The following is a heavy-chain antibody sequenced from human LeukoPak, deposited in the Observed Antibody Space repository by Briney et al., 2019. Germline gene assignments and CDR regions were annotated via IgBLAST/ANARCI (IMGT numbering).Heavy chain of an antibody. V-gene: IGHV1-2*02. CDR2: INPNSGGT. CDR1: GYTFTGYY. CDR3: ARMDIVATGPFDY. J-gene: IGHJ4*02. D-gene: IGHD5-12*01. Sequence: GASVKVSCKASGYTFTGYYMHWVRQAPGQGLEWMGWINPNSGGTNYAQKFQGRVTMTRDTSISTAYMELSRLRSDDTAVYYCARMDIVATGPFDYWGQGTLVTVSS.